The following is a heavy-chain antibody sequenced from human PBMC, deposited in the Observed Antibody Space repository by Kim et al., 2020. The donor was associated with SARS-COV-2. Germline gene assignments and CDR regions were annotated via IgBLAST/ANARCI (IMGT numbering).Heavy chain of an antibody. CDR3: ANPLLPSYYYGSGRYFDV. J-gene: IGHJ4*02. CDR1: GYSFTSYW. V-gene: IGHV5-51*01. D-gene: IGHD3-10*01. CDR2: IYPGDSYT. Sequence: GESLKISCKGSGYSFTSYWIGWVRQMPGKGLEWMGIIYPGDSYTRYSPSFQGQVTLPANKSLSTAYLQWRSLKASDTAMYYCANPLLPSYYYGSGRYFDVWGQGTLVTVSS.